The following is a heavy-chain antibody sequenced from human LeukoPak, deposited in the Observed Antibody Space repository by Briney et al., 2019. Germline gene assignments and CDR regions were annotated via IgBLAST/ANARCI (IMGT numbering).Heavy chain of an antibody. CDR3: ARTPYYDYVRGSYRYELYYFDY. CDR1: GGSISSSSYY. J-gene: IGHJ4*02. CDR2: VYYCEST. Sequence: NPSETLSLTCTVSGGSISSSSYYWGWIRQPPGKDLEWIGSVYYCESTFYNPSLKSRVTISVDTSKNQFSLKLSSLTAADTAVYYCARTPYYDYVRGSYRYELYYFDYWGQGTLVTVSS. D-gene: IGHD3-16*02. V-gene: IGHV4-39*01.